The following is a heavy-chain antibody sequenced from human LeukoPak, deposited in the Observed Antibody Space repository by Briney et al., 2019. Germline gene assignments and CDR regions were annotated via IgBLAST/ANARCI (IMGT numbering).Heavy chain of an antibody. CDR2: INPSGGAT. CDR1: GYTFTNYY. V-gene: IGHV1-46*01. J-gene: IGHJ4*02. Sequence: ASVKVSCKASGYTFTNYYIHWVRQVPGQGLEWMGIINPSGGATDYAQKFQGRITMTRDTSTRTVYMELSSLRSEDAAVYYCARGGGSSSAWPLDYWGQGTLVTVSS. D-gene: IGHD6-6*01. CDR3: ARGGGSSSAWPLDY.